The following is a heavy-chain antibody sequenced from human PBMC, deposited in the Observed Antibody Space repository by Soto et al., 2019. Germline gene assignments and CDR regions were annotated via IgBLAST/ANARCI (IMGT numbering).Heavy chain of an antibody. CDR3: AKVGWIQAWSEGNY. CDR2: ISGSGGTT. J-gene: IGHJ4*02. D-gene: IGHD5-18*01. Sequence: PVGSLRLSCAASGFTLSNYAMSWVRQAPGKGLEWVSSISGSGGTTYYADSVKGRFTISRDKSKNTLYLQMNSLRAEDTAVYYCAKVGWIQAWSEGNYWGQRTLVTVSS. V-gene: IGHV3-23*01. CDR1: GFTLSNYA.